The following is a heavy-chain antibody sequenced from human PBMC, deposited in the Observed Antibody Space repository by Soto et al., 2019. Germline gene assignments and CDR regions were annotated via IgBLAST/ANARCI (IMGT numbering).Heavy chain of an antibody. V-gene: IGHV3-23*01. Sequence: ELQLLESGGGLVHPGGSLRLSCAASGLTFSSYAMRWVRQAPVKGLEWVSAISGSGGSTYYADSVKGRFTISRDNSKNTLYLQMNSRRAEDTAVYDCARRGSGSYYDYWGQGTLVTVSS. CDR1: GLTFSSYA. CDR3: ARRGSGSYYDY. CDR2: ISGSGGST. J-gene: IGHJ4*02. D-gene: IGHD1-26*01.